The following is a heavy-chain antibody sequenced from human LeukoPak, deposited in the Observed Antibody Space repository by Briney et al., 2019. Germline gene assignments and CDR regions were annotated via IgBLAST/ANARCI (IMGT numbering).Heavy chain of an antibody. CDR2: IYYSGST. D-gene: IGHD3-10*01. CDR3: ARAHGSGSYYLDY. V-gene: IGHV4-31*03. J-gene: IGHJ4*02. CDR1: GGSISSGGYY. Sequence: PSETLSLTCTVSGGSISSGGYYWSWIRQHPGKGLEWIGYIYYSGSTYYNPSFKSRVTISVDTSKNQFSLKLSSVTAADTAVYYCARAHGSGSYYLDYWGQGTLVTVSS.